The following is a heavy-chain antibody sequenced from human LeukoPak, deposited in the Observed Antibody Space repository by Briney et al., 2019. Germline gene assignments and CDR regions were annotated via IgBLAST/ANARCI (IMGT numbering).Heavy chain of an antibody. D-gene: IGHD3-22*01. Sequence: PGGSLRLSCAASGFTFSGSAMHWVRQASGKGLEWVGRIRSKANSYATAYAASVKGRFTISRDDSKNTAYLQMNSLKTEDTAVYYCTRLYYYDSSGYYYSAFDIWGQGTMVTVSS. CDR2: IRSKANSYAT. V-gene: IGHV3-73*01. CDR3: TRLYYYDSSGYYYSAFDI. CDR1: GFTFSGSA. J-gene: IGHJ3*02.